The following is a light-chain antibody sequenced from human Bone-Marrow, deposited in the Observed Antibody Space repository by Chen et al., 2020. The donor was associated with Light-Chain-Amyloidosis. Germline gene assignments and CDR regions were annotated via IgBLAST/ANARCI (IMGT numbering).Light chain of an antibody. J-gene: IGLJ3*02. V-gene: IGLV3-21*02. Sequence: SYVLTQPSSVSVAPGPTATIACGGKNIGSTSVHWYQQTPGQAPLLGVYDDSDRPSGIPERLSGSNSGNTATLTISRVEAGDEADYYCQVWDRSSDRPVFGGGTKLTVL. CDR1: NIGSTS. CDR3: QVWDRSSDRPV. CDR2: DDS.